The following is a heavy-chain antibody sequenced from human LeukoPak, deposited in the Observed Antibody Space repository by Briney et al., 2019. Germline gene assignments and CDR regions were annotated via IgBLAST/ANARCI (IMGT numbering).Heavy chain of an antibody. V-gene: IGHV1-18*01. CDR2: ISAYNGNT. Sequence: GASVKVSCKASGCTFTSYGISWVRRAPGQGLEWMGWISAYNGNTNYAQKLQGRVTMTTDTSTSTAYMELRSLRSDDTAVYYCARDREYYYDRFDPWGQGTLVTVSS. CDR3: ARDREYYYDRFDP. D-gene: IGHD3-22*01. CDR1: GCTFTSYG. J-gene: IGHJ5*02.